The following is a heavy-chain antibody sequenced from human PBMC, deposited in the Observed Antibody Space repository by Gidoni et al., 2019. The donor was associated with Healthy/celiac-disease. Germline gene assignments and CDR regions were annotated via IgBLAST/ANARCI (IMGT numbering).Heavy chain of an antibody. CDR3: ARASRTYYYDSSGYYDAFDI. CDR2: IIPIFGTA. J-gene: IGHJ3*02. Sequence: QVQLVQSGAEVKKPGSSVKVSCKASGGTFSSYAISWVRQAPGQGLEWMGGIIPIFGTANDEQKFQGRVTITADESTSTAYMELRSLRSEDTAVYYCARASRTYYYDSSGYYDAFDIWGQGTMVTVSS. V-gene: IGHV1-69*01. D-gene: IGHD3-22*01. CDR1: GGTFSSYA.